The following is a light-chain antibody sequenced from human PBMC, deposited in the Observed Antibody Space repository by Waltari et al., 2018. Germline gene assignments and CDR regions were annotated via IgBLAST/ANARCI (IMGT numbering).Light chain of an antibody. CDR3: QHHFRLPAT. Sequence: IMLTQSPGTLSLSSGERATLSCRSSKSISRYLDRYQQKPGQAPRLLIYGASTRDTGIPDRFSGSGSGTDFSLTISGLEPEDFAVYYCQHHFRLPATFGQGTKVEIK. CDR2: GAS. J-gene: IGKJ1*01. CDR1: KSISRY. V-gene: IGKV3-20*01.